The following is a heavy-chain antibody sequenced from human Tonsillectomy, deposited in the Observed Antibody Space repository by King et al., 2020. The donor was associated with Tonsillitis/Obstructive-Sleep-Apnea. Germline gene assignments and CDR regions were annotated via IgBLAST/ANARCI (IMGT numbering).Heavy chain of an antibody. J-gene: IGHJ6*03. CDR2: ISSSSSYT. Sequence: VQLVESGGGLVKPGGSLRLSCAASGFTFSDYYMSWIRQALGKGLEWVSYISSSSSYTNYADSVKGRFTISRDNAKNSLYLQMNSLRAEDTAVYYCARSISLGAVAFYYYYMDVWGKGTTVTVSS. D-gene: IGHD6-19*01. CDR3: ARSISLGAVAFYYYYMDV. V-gene: IGHV3-11*05. CDR1: GFTFSDYY.